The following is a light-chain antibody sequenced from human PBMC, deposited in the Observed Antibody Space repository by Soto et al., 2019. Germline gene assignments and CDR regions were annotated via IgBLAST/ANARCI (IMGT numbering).Light chain of an antibody. V-gene: IGKV1-5*01. CDR2: DAS. CDR3: QQYHSYPYT. Sequence: DIQMTQSPSTLSASVGDRVTITCRASQSITGWLAWYQQNPGKAPKLLIFDASSLQSGVPSRFSGSGSGTEFTLTISSLQPDDFATYYCQQYHSYPYTFGQGTKLEIK. CDR1: QSITGW. J-gene: IGKJ2*01.